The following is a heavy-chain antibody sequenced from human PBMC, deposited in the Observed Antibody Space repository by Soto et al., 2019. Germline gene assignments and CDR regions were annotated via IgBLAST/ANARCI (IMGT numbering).Heavy chain of an antibody. Sequence: VLLVESGGGVVQPGRSLRLSCAASESIFRGHGMHWVRQAPGKGLEWVAIIRFDGSNINYADFVRGRFTISRDNLKNMLYLEMNGLRVEDTAVYYCARVGVGPTTFWGSLAYWAQGPLVPVPA. CDR2: IRFDGSNI. V-gene: IGHV3-33*01. J-gene: IGHJ4*02. CDR3: ARVGVGPTTFWGSLAY. CDR1: ESIFRGHG. D-gene: IGHD1-26*01.